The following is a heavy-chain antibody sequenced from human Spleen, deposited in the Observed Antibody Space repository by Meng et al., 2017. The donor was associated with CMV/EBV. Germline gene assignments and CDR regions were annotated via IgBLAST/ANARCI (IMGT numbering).Heavy chain of an antibody. D-gene: IGHD6-19*01. V-gene: IGHV1-2*06. J-gene: IGHJ4*02. CDR2: INPNSGDT. CDR1: GYTFTAYY. CDR3: ARVVYSSHFDY. Sequence: CKASGYTFTAYYIHWVRQAPGQGLEWMGRINPNSGDTDYAQKFQGRVTMTRDTSISTAHLELSRLKSDDTAVYYCARVVYSSHFDYWGQGTLVTVSS.